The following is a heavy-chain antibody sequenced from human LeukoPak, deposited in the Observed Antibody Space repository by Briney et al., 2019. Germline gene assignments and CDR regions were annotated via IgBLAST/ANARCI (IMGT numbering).Heavy chain of an antibody. D-gene: IGHD1-26*01. CDR1: GFTFSSYG. CDR2: IRYDGSNK. J-gene: IGHJ3*02. V-gene: IGHV3-30*02. Sequence: GGSLRLSCAASGFTFSSYGMHWVRQAPGKGLEWVAFIRYDGSNKYYADSVKGRFTISRDNSKNTLYLQINSLRAEDTAVYYCARVTVGAFATGAFDIWGQGTMVTVSS. CDR3: ARVTVGAFATGAFDI.